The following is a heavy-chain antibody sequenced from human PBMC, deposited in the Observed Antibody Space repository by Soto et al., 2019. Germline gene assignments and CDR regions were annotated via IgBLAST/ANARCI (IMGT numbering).Heavy chain of an antibody. J-gene: IGHJ3*02. V-gene: IGHV1-69*13. CDR3: ARSNGITGTTRAFDI. CDR1: GGTFSSYA. CDR2: IIPIFGTA. Sequence: ASVKVSCKASGGTFSSYAISWVRQAPGQGLEWMGGIIPIFGTANYAQKFQGRVTITADESTSTAYMELSSLRSEDTAVYYCARSNGITGTTRAFDIWGQGTMVTVSS. D-gene: IGHD1-7*01.